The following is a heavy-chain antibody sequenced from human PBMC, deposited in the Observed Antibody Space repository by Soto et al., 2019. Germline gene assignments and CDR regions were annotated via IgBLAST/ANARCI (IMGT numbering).Heavy chain of an antibody. D-gene: IGHD1-26*01. V-gene: IGHV1-2*04. CDR1: GYTFTDYY. Sequence: QVLLVQSGAEVKKPGASVKVSCKASGYTFTDYYIHWVRQAPGQGLEWMGWIDGDSGDTKYAQKFQDWVPMTRDTSINTAYMELSRLTSDDTAVYYCARTPNNGRAGVYGMDVWGQGTTVTVSS. CDR2: IDGDSGDT. J-gene: IGHJ6*02. CDR3: ARTPNNGRAGVYGMDV.